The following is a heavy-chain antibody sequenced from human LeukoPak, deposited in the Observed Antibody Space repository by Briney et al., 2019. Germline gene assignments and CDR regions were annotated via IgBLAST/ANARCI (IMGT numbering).Heavy chain of an antibody. Sequence: PSETLSLTCTVSGGSISSGSYYWSWIRQPPGKGLEWIGYVYYSGGTNYNPSLKSRVTISVDTSKNQVSLKLSSVTAEDTAVYYCARGDYSDRRYYEPITRYYFDYWGQGTLVTVSS. CDR2: VYYSGGT. D-gene: IGHD3-22*01. CDR1: GGSISSGSYY. CDR3: ARGDYSDRRYYEPITRYYFDY. J-gene: IGHJ4*02. V-gene: IGHV4-61*01.